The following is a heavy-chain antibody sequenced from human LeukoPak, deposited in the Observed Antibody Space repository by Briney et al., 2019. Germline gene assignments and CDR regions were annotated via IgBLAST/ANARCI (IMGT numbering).Heavy chain of an antibody. Sequence: SETLSLTCTVSGGSISSYYWSWIRQPAGKGLEWIGRIYTSGSTNYNPSLKSRVTMSVDTSKNQFSLKLSSVAAADTAVYYCARGGLLWLRVYFDYWGQGTLVTVSS. CDR3: ARGGLLWLRVYFDY. CDR2: IYTSGST. J-gene: IGHJ4*02. D-gene: IGHD5-18*01. V-gene: IGHV4-4*07. CDR1: GGSISSYY.